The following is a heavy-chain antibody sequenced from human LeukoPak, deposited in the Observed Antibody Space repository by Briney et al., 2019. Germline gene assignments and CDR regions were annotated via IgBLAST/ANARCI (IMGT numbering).Heavy chain of an antibody. CDR1: GGSISSYY. V-gene: IGHV4-59*01. J-gene: IGHJ6*02. D-gene: IGHD4-17*01. Sequence: SETLSLTCTVSGGSISSYYWSWIRQPPGKGLEWIGYIYYSGSTNYNPSLKSRVTISVDTSKNQFSLKLSSVTAADTAVYYCARDGVPSTVTTPSTYYYYGMDVWGQGTTVTVSS. CDR3: ARDGVPSTVTTPSTYYYYGMDV. CDR2: IYYSGST.